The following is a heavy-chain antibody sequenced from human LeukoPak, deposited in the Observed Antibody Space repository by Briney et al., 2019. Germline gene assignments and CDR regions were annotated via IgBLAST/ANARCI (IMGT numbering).Heavy chain of an antibody. J-gene: IGHJ4*02. D-gene: IGHD3-16*01. CDR3: ARVGRGDHTWGSYSFDY. CDR2: ISYSGGT. CDR1: GDSISPYQ. V-gene: IGHV4-59*01. Sequence: SETLSLTCTVSGDSISPYQWSWIRQPPGKGLEWIGYISYSGGTMYNPSLRSRVTISIDTSKNQFSLKLSSVTAADTAVYYCARVGRGDHTWGSYSFDYWGQGTLVTVSS.